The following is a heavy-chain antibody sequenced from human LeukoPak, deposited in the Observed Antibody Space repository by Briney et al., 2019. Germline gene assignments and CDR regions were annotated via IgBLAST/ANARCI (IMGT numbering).Heavy chain of an antibody. CDR1: GFTFSGSG. CDR2: IRYDGSDK. CDR3: AKSIPTIAVAVSTRQ. V-gene: IGHV3-30*02. D-gene: IGHD6-19*01. J-gene: IGHJ4*02. Sequence: GGSLRLSCAASGFTFSGSGMHWLRQAPGKGLEWVAFIRYDGSDKHYADSVKGRFTISRDNSKNTLYLQMNSLRAEDTAVYYCAKSIPTIAVAVSTRQWGQGTLVTASS.